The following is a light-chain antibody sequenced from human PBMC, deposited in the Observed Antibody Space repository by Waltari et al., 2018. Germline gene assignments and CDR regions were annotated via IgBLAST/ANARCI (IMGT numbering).Light chain of an antibody. CDR3: QQYNSYPYT. CDR1: QSISIW. J-gene: IGKJ2*01. CDR2: KAS. V-gene: IGKV1-5*03. Sequence: DIQMTQSPSTLSASVGDRVTISCRASQSISIWSAWYQQKPGKAPNLLIYKASSLESGVPSRFSGSGSGTEFTLTISSLQPDDFATYYCQQYNSYPYTFGQGTKLEIK.